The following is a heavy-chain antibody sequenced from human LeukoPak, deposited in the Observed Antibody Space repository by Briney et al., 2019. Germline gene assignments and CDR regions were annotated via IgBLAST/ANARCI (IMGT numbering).Heavy chain of an antibody. V-gene: IGHV3-21*01. D-gene: IGHD6-13*01. CDR3: ARDGAAADLFDY. J-gene: IGHJ4*02. CDR1: GFTFSSYS. Sequence: GGSLRLSCAASGFTFSSYSMNWVRQAPGKGLEWVSSISSSSSYIYYADSVKGRFTISGDNVKNSLYLQMNSLRAEDTAVYYCARDGAAADLFDYWGQGTLVTVFS. CDR2: ISSSSSYI.